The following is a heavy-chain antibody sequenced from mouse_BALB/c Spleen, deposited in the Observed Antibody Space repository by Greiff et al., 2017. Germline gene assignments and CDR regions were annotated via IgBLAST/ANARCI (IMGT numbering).Heavy chain of an antibody. CDR2: IWSGGST. Sequence: QVQLKQSGPGLVQPSQSLSITCTVSGFSLTSYGVNWVRQSPGKGLEWLGVIWSGGSTDYNSAFISRLSISKDNSKSQVFFKMNSLQANDTAIYYCARIYYLGAMDYWGQGTSVTVSS. CDR1: GFSLTSYG. CDR3: ARIYYLGAMDY. J-gene: IGHJ4*01. D-gene: IGHD1-1*01. V-gene: IGHV2-2*02.